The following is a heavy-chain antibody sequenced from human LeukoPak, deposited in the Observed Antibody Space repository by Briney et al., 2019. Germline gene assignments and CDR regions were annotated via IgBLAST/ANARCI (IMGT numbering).Heavy chain of an antibody. V-gene: IGHV3-23*01. J-gene: IGHJ4*02. CDR3: AKFIAAPFYFDY. D-gene: IGHD6-13*01. CDR2: ISVSGNT. CDR1: GFTLSSYA. Sequence: GGSLRLSCAASGFTLSSYAMSWVRQAPGKGLEWVSAISVSGNTYHADSVKGRFTISRDSSKNTLYLQMNRLRAEDTAVYYCAKFIAAPFYFDYWGQGTLVTVSS.